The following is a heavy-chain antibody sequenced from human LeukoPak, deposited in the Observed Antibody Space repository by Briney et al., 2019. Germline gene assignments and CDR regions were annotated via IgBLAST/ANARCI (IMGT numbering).Heavy chain of an antibody. V-gene: IGHV1-2*02. D-gene: IGHD1-26*01. J-gene: IGHJ3*02. CDR2: INPNSGGT. CDR1: VYTFTGYY. Sequence: ASVKVSCKASVYTFTGYYMHWVRQAPGQGLEWMGWINPNSGGTNYVQKFQGRVTMTRDTSISTAYMELSRLRSDDTAVYYCATSREACDIWGQGTMVTVSS. CDR3: ATSREACDI.